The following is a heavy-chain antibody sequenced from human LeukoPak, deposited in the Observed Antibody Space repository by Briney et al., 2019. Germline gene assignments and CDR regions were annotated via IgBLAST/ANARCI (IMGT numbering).Heavy chain of an antibody. D-gene: IGHD7-27*01. V-gene: IGHV1-2*02. CDR3: ARVPKGKNWGNMDV. CDR2: INPNSGGT. Sequence: ASVKFSCKASGYTFTGYYMHWVRQAPGQGLEWMGWINPNSGGTNYAQKFQGRVAMTRDTSISTAYMELSRLRSDDTAVYYCARVPKGKNWGNMDVWGKGTTVTISS. J-gene: IGHJ6*03. CDR1: GYTFTGYY.